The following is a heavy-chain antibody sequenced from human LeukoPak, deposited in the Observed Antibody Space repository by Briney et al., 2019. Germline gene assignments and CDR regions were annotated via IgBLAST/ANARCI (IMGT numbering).Heavy chain of an antibody. V-gene: IGHV4-59*08. Sequence: SETLSLTCTVSGGSVSPYYWSWIRQPPGKGLEWIGFIHHSGSTNYNPSLNSRVSISVDTSKNQFSLKLNSMTAADTAVYYCARHGGGGESYPRVFDYWGRGNLVTVSS. J-gene: IGHJ4*02. CDR2: IHHSGST. CDR3: ARHGGGGESYPRVFDY. D-gene: IGHD1-26*01. CDR1: GGSVSPYY.